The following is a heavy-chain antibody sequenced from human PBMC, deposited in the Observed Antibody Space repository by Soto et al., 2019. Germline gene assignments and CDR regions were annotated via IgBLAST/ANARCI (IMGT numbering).Heavy chain of an antibody. CDR2: ISSNGVVT. Sequence: GGSLRLSCSVSGFTFSSYAMHWVRQAPGKGLEYVSSISSNGVVTYYPDSVKGRFTISRDNSKNTLYLQMSSLRLEDTAVYYCVKDRWIDYWGPGTLVTVSS. V-gene: IGHV3-64D*08. CDR3: VKDRWIDY. D-gene: IGHD2-15*01. CDR1: GFTFSSYA. J-gene: IGHJ4*02.